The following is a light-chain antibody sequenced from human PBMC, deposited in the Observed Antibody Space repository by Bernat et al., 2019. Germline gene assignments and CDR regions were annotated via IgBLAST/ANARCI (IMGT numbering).Light chain of an antibody. CDR2: AVA. CDR3: SSYTRSATSV. Sequence: QSALTQPASVSGSPGQSITISCIGTSSDIGNNYVSWYQQHPGKAPNLLIYAVANRPSGVSNRFSDSKSGNTASLTISGLQAEDESDYYCSSYTRSATSVFGTGTKVTVL. J-gene: IGLJ1*01. CDR1: SSDIGNNY. V-gene: IGLV2-14*03.